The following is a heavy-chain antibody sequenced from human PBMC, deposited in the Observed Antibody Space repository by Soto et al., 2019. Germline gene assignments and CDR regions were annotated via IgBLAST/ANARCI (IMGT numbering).Heavy chain of an antibody. CDR2: INPGDGTT. Sequence: QVQLVQSGAEVKRPGASVRISCTTSGYTFSTCYLHWLRQAPGQGLEWMGFINPGDGTTTYAQKFXXRXTXSRNTSTDTVYMDMSSLRSDDTAIYYCARETSDFDHWGQGTQVTVSS. CDR3: ARETSDFDH. J-gene: IGHJ5*02. CDR1: GYTFSTCY. D-gene: IGHD1-1*01. V-gene: IGHV1-46*01.